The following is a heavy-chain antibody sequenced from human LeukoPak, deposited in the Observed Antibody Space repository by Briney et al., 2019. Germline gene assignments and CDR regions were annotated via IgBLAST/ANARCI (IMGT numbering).Heavy chain of an antibody. D-gene: IGHD4-11*01. CDR2: ISSSSSYM. Sequence: GGSLRLSCAASGVTFSSYTMNWVRQPPGKGLEWVSTISSSSSYMYYADSVKGRFTISRDNAKNSLYLQMNTLRAEDTAVYYCARDLGYSRDYWGQGTLVAVSS. J-gene: IGHJ4*02. V-gene: IGHV3-21*01. CDR1: GVTFSSYT. CDR3: ARDLGYSRDY.